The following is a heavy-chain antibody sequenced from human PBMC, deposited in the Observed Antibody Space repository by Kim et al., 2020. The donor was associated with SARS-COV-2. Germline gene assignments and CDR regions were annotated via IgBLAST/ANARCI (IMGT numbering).Heavy chain of an antibody. CDR3: ARNASSAMGSYDGMDD. Sequence: GGSLRLSCAASGFTVSSNYMSWVRQAPGKGLEWVSVIYSGGSTYYADAAKSRITIIRENSKNTLYLQMSSLRDEDTTVCYCARNASSAMGSYDGMDDWGQGTPVTVSS. D-gene: IGHD5-18*01. J-gene: IGHJ6*02. CDR2: IYSGGST. CDR1: GFTVSSNY. V-gene: IGHV3-53*01.